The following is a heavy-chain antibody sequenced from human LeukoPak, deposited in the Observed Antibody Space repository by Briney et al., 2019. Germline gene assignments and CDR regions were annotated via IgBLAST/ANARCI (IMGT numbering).Heavy chain of an antibody. V-gene: IGHV4-30-2*01. D-gene: IGHD6-6*01. CDR3: ARAVEYSSSSGGDAFDI. Sequence: PSETLSLTCTVSGGSISSGGYYWSWIRQPPGKGLEWIGYIYHSGSTYYNPSLKSRVTISVDRSKNQFSLKLSSVTAADTAVYYCARAVEYSSSSGGDAFDIWGQGTMVTVSS. CDR1: GGSISSGGYY. CDR2: IYHSGST. J-gene: IGHJ3*02.